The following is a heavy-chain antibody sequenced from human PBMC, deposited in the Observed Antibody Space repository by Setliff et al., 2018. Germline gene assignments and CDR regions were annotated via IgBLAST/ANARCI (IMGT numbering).Heavy chain of an antibody. V-gene: IGHV4-34*01. CDR1: GGSFSGYY. J-gene: IGHJ4*02. CDR2: INHSGST. D-gene: IGHD2-2*01. Sequence: SETLSLTCAVYGGSFSGYYWSWIRQPPGKGLEWIGEINHSGSTNYNPSLKSRVTISVDTSKNQFSLKVDSVAAADTAVYYCARGPCSSTSCYAAYWGQGTLVTVSS. CDR3: ARGPCSSTSCYAAY.